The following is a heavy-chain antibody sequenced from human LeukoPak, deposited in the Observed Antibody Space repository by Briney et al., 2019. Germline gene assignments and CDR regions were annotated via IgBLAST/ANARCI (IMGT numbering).Heavy chain of an antibody. CDR3: ARDSYYDILTGYSHFDY. Sequence: PGGSLRLSCAASGFTFSSYEMNWVRQAPGKGLEWVSYISSSGSTIYYADSVKGRFTISRDNAKNSLYLQMNSLRAEDTAVYYCARDSYYDILTGYSHFDYWGQGILVTVSS. D-gene: IGHD3-9*01. V-gene: IGHV3-48*03. CDR1: GFTFSSYE. CDR2: ISSSGSTI. J-gene: IGHJ4*02.